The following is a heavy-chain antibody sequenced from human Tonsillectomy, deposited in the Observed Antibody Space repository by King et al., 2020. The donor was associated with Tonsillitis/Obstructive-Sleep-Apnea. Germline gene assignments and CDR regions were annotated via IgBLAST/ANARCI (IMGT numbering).Heavy chain of an antibody. CDR3: ARDDVVGRYIDS. V-gene: IGHV1-46*01. Sequence: VQLVESGAEVKTPGASVKVSCKASGYTFTWYYIHWVRQARGQGLEWMGIINPSSGVTTYAQKFQGRGTMTTDTSASTVYLVLSSLRSEDTAVYYCARDDVVGRYIDSWGQGTLVTVSS. CDR1: GYTFTWYY. CDR2: INPSSGVT. J-gene: IGHJ4*02. D-gene: IGHD1-14*01.